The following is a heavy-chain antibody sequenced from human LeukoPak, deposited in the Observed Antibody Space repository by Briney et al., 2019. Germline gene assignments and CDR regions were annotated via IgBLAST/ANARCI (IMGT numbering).Heavy chain of an antibody. V-gene: IGHV4-59*01. J-gene: IGHJ4*02. CDR1: GGSISSYY. D-gene: IGHD4-17*01. Sequence: PSETLSLTCTVSGGSISSYYWSWIRQPPGKGLEWIGYIYYSGSTNYNPSLKSRVTISVDTSKNQSSLKLSSVTAADTAVYYCARDPYGDYFDYWGQGTLVTVSS. CDR2: IYYSGST. CDR3: ARDPYGDYFDY.